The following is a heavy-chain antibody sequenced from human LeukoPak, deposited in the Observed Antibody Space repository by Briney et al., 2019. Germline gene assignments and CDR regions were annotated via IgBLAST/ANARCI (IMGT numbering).Heavy chain of an antibody. CDR1: GGSISSGGYY. CDR3: ARVNIYGDYSSGWFDP. J-gene: IGHJ5*02. D-gene: IGHD4-17*01. CDR2: IYYSGST. V-gene: IGHV4-31*03. Sequence: KSSETLSLTCTVSGGSISSGGYYWSWIRQHPGKGLEWIGYIYYSGSTYYNPSLKSRVTISVDTSKNQFSLKLSSVTAADTAVYYCARVNIYGDYSSGWFDPWGQGTLVTVSS.